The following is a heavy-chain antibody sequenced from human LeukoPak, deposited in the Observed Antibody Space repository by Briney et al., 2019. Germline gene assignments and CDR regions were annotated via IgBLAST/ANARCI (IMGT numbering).Heavy chain of an antibody. D-gene: IGHD6-13*01. J-gene: IGHJ5*02. Sequence: SETLSLTCTVSGGSITDYYCSWIRQPPGQGLEWIGYIYYTGSTNYNPSLTRRVNISVDTSKNQLSLKLTSVTPADTAVYDCARKAAAGIPPLYNWFDPWGQGTLVTVSA. V-gene: IGHV4-59*01. CDR1: GGSITDYY. CDR2: IYYTGST. CDR3: ARKAAAGIPPLYNWFDP.